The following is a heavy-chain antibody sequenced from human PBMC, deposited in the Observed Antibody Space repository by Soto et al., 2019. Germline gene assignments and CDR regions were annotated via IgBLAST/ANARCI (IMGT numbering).Heavy chain of an antibody. Sequence: EVQLVESGGGLVQPGGSLRLSCAASGFTFSSYWMHWVRQAPGKGLVWVSRINSDGSSTSYADSVKGRFTISRDNAKNPLYLQMNSLRAEDTAVYYCAKGPFGGYSNTPHNYGMDVWGQGTTVTVSS. J-gene: IGHJ6*02. D-gene: IGHD3-10*01. CDR3: AKGPFGGYSNTPHNYGMDV. CDR1: GFTFSSYW. V-gene: IGHV3-74*01. CDR2: INSDGSST.